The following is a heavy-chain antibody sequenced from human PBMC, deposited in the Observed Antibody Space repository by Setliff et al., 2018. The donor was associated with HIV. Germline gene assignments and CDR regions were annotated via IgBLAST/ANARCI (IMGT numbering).Heavy chain of an antibody. CDR1: GGTFSSYS. J-gene: IGHJ3*01. CDR2: IIPLFGRA. V-gene: IGHV1-69*13. CDR3: ARETAPAHYYGSGSYRLHAFDV. Sequence: GASVKVSCKASGGTFSSYSITWVRQAPGQGLEWLGGIIPLFGRASYAQKFQGRVTITADESTNTAYMELSSLRSGDTAVYYCARETAPAHYYGSGSYRLHAFDVWGQGTMVTVSS. D-gene: IGHD3-10*01.